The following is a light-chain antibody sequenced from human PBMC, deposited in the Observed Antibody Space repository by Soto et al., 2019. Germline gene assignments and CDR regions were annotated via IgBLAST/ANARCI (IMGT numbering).Light chain of an antibody. CDR3: QQYCNSHTWT. J-gene: IGKJ1*01. V-gene: IGKV3-20*01. Sequence: KKSAVTLSLSPGDRATLSCRASQSVSSSYLACYQQKPGQAHRPLIYGASSRATGTPDRFSGSGSGTAVTLTISRLEHEDFAVYYCQQYCNSHTWTFGQGTKVDIK. CDR2: GAS. CDR1: QSVSSSY.